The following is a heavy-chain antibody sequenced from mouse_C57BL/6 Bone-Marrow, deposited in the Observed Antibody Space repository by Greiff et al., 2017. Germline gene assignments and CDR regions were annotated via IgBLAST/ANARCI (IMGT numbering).Heavy chain of an antibody. CDR3: TRLPNTSWFAY. D-gene: IGHD5-1-1*01. V-gene: IGHV5-9-1*02. CDR1: GFTFSSYA. Sequence: EVQRVESGEGLVKPGGSLKLSCAASGFTFSSYAMSWVRQTPEKRLEWVAYISSGGGYTYYADTVKGRFTISRDNARNTLYLQMSSLKSEDTAMYYCTRLPNTSWFAYWGQGTLVTVSA. J-gene: IGHJ3*01. CDR2: ISSGGGYT.